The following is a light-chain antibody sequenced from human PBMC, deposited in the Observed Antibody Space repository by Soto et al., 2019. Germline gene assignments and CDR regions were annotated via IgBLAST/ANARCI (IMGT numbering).Light chain of an antibody. CDR2: AAS. Sequence: DIQMTQSPSSLSASAGDRVTIICRASQSISFYLNWYQQKPGRAPKLLIYAASTLQSGVPSRFSGXXXXTXXXXTINSLQPEDFATYYCQQTYSSRTWTFGQGTEVEVK. CDR3: QQTYSSRTWT. J-gene: IGKJ1*01. V-gene: IGKV1-39*01. CDR1: QSISFY.